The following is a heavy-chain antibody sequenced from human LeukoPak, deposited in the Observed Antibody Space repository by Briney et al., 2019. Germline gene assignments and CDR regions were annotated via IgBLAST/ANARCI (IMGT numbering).Heavy chain of an antibody. V-gene: IGHV3-74*01. D-gene: IGHD1-14*01. J-gene: IGHJ4*02. Sequence: QAGGSLRLSCAASGFTFSSYWMHWVRQVPGKGLVWVARINPGGSSITYADSVKGRFTISRDNAKNTLYLQMDSLRAEDTGVYYCGRSNQADDYWGQGTLVTVSS. CDR1: GFTFSSYW. CDR2: INPGGSSI. CDR3: GRSNQADDY.